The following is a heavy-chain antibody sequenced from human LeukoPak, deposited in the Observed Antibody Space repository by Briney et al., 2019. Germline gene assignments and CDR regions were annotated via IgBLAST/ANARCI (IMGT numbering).Heavy chain of an antibody. CDR1: GGSISSGSYY. Sequence: SQTLSLTCTVSGGSISSGSYYWSWIRQPAGKGLEWIGRIYTSGSTNYNPSLKSRVTISVDTSKNQFSLKLSSVTAADTAVYYCARDSSCGSGSYYWGQGTLVTVSS. V-gene: IGHV4-61*02. CDR3: ARDSSCGSGSYY. J-gene: IGHJ4*02. D-gene: IGHD3-10*01. CDR2: IYTSGST.